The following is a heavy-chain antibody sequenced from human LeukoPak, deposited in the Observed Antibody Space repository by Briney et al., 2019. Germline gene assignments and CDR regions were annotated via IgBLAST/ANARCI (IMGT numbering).Heavy chain of an antibody. Sequence: SETLSLTCTVSGGSISGYYWSWIRQPPGKGLEWIGYIYYSGSTNYNPSLKSRVTISVDTSKNQFSLKLSSVTAADTAVYYCASAAAGFDAFDIWGQGTMVTVSS. CDR3: ASAAAGFDAFDI. CDR1: GGSISGYY. V-gene: IGHV4-59*01. J-gene: IGHJ3*02. D-gene: IGHD6-13*01. CDR2: IYYSGST.